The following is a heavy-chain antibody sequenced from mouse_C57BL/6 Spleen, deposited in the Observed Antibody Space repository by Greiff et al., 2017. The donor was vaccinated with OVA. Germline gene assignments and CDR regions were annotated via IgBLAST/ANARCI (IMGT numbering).Heavy chain of an antibody. CDR1: GYTFTSYW. CDR2: IYPGSGST. Sequence: QVQLQQPGAELVKPGASVKMSCKASGYTFTSYWITWVKQRPGQGLEWIGDIYPGSGSTNYNEKFKSKATLTVDTSSSTAYMQLSSLTSEDSAVYYCARKIDYYGSSDYWGQGTTLTVSS. D-gene: IGHD1-1*01. CDR3: ARKIDYYGSSDY. V-gene: IGHV1-55*01. J-gene: IGHJ2*01.